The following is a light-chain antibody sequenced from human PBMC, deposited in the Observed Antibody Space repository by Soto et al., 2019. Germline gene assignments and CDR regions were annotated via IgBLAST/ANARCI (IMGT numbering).Light chain of an antibody. Sequence: EIVLTQSPGALSLSPGERATLSCRASQSVVSSYLAWYQQKPGQAPRLLISGASTRATGIPDRFSGSGSGTDFTLIISRLEPDDFAVYYCQQYVTSPLTFGGGTKVEIK. CDR3: QQYVTSPLT. V-gene: IGKV3-20*01. CDR2: GAS. CDR1: QSVVSSY. J-gene: IGKJ4*01.